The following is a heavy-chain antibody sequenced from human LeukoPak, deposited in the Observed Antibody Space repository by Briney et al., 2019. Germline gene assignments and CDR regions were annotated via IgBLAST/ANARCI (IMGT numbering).Heavy chain of an antibody. D-gene: IGHD3-3*01. CDR3: ARESRVFIGDGYYLDS. Sequence: ASETLSLTCTVSGASISNYYWTWIRQPAGKGLEWIGRLYIGRSTDYDPSLKSRVTMSVDTSNNQFSLKVTSVTAADTAIYYCARESRVFIGDGYYLDSWGPGTLVTVSP. CDR2: LYIGRST. CDR1: GASISNYY. V-gene: IGHV4-4*07. J-gene: IGHJ4*02.